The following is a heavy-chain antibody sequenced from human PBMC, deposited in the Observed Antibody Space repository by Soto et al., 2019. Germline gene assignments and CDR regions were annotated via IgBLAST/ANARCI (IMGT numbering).Heavy chain of an antibody. CDR3: VKEGRGSTTSCSRCYGLDV. Sequence: QVQLVESGGGVVQPGRSLRLPCAASGFTFSTYGMHWVRQAPGKGLEWVAALSHDETNKFYADSVKGRFTISRDNSKNTLYLEMFSLRAEDTAVYYCVKEGRGSTTSCSRCYGLDVWGQGTTVTVSS. V-gene: IGHV3-30*18. CDR2: LSHDETNK. J-gene: IGHJ6*02. D-gene: IGHD2-2*01. CDR1: GFTFSTYG.